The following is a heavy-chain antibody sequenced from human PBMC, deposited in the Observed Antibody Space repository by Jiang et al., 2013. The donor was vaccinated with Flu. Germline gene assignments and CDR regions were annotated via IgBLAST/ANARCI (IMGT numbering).Heavy chain of an antibody. CDR1: GFSLSDYF. V-gene: IGHV3-11*06. D-gene: IGHD3-3*01. Sequence: VQLVESGGGLVKPGGSLSLSCAASGFSLSDYFLAWIRQAPGKGLEYLSYIHNPTNYTKYADSVRGRFTISRDSAKNSLFLHMQNLRVDDTAVYYCAEIGSNFASPTSFDHVGPGTLVTVSS. CDR3: AEIGSNFASPTSFDH. CDR2: IHNPTNYT. J-gene: IGHJ4*02.